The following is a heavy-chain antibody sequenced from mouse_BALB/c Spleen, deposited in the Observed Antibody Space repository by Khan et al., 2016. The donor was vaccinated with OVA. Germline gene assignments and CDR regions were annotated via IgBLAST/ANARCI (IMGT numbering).Heavy chain of an antibody. CDR2: IWSVGST. Sequence: QVQLKESGPGLVQPSQSLSITCTVSGFSLTSYGVHWVRQSPGKGLEWLGVIWSVGSTDYNAAFISRLNIRKDNSKSQAFFKMNSLQANDTAIYYWARNYDYDEGLAYWGQGTLVTVSA. CDR1: GFSLTSYG. V-gene: IGHV2-2*02. D-gene: IGHD2-4*01. CDR3: ARNYDYDEGLAY. J-gene: IGHJ3*01.